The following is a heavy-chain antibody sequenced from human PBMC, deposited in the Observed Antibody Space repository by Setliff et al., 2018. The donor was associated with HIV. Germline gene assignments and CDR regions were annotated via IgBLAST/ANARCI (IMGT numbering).Heavy chain of an antibody. CDR2: IYYGGST. Sequence: PSETLSLTCTVSGGSISSGNYYWGWIRRPPGKGLEWIGSIYYGGSTYYNPSLNSRVTISVDTSKNQFSLKLSSVTAADTAMYYCAAASSWDPLLDYWGQGTLVTVSS. CDR3: AAASSWDPLLDY. D-gene: IGHD6-13*01. J-gene: IGHJ4*02. CDR1: GGSISSGNYY. V-gene: IGHV4-39*07.